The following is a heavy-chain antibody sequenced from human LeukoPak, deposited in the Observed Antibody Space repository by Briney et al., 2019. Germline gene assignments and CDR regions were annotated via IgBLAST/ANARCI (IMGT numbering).Heavy chain of an antibody. D-gene: IGHD2-15*01. CDR2: ISGSGGST. CDR1: GFTFSSYA. CDR3: AKDGDIGGRPCYYFDY. Sequence: GGSLRLSCAASGFTFSSYAMSWVRQAPGKGLEGVSAISGSGGSTYYADSVKGRFTISRDISKNTLYLQMNSLRAEDTAVYYCAKDGDIGGRPCYYFDYWGQGTLVTVSS. V-gene: IGHV3-23*01. J-gene: IGHJ4*02.